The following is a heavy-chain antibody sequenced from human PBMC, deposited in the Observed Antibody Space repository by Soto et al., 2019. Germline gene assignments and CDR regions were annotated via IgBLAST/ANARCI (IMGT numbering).Heavy chain of an antibody. Sequence: QAGGSLRLSCAASGFTFSSYAMSWVRQAPGKGLEWVSAISGSGGSTYYADSVKGRFTISRDNSKNTLYLQMNSLRAEDTAVYYCAKKLELTGRYYGMDVWGQGTTVTVSS. CDR1: GFTFSSYA. CDR3: AKKLELTGRYYGMDV. D-gene: IGHD1-7*01. J-gene: IGHJ6*02. V-gene: IGHV3-23*01. CDR2: ISGSGGST.